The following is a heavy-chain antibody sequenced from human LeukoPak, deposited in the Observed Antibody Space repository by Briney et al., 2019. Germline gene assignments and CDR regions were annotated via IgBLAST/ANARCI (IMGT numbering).Heavy chain of an antibody. CDR1: GVSLNGHY. Sequence: PSETLSLTCAVYGVSLNGHYWSWIRQPPGKGLEWIGEGSESGGTKFNPSLKSRVTISADTSKNQFSLKVKSVTAADTAVYYCAKNGQSGFSFDPWGQGTLVTVSS. CDR2: GSESGGT. J-gene: IGHJ5*02. D-gene: IGHD3-3*01. V-gene: IGHV4-34*01. CDR3: AKNGQSGFSFDP.